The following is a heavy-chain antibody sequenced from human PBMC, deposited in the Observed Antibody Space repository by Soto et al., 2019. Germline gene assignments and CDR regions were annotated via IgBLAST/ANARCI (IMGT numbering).Heavy chain of an antibody. D-gene: IGHD6-13*01. V-gene: IGHV1-69*13. J-gene: IGHJ4*02. Sequence: SVKVSCKASGGTVSSYAISWVRQAPGQGLEWMGGIIPIFGTANYAQKFQGRVTITADESTSTAYMELSSLRSEDTAVYYCARVGIAAAEESVFDYWGQGTLVTVSS. CDR1: GGTVSSYA. CDR3: ARVGIAAAEESVFDY. CDR2: IIPIFGTA.